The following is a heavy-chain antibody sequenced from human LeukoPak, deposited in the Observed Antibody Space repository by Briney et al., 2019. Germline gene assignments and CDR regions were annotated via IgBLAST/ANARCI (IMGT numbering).Heavy chain of an antibody. J-gene: IGHJ5*02. Sequence: GGSLRLSCAASGFTFSSCSMNWVRQAPGKGLEWVSSISSSSSYIYYADSVKGRFTISRDNAKNSLYLQMNSLRAEDTAVYYCARDSTIAADNWFDPWGQGTLVTVSS. CDR3: ARDSTIAADNWFDP. CDR2: ISSSSSYI. CDR1: GFTFSSCS. V-gene: IGHV3-21*01. D-gene: IGHD6-13*01.